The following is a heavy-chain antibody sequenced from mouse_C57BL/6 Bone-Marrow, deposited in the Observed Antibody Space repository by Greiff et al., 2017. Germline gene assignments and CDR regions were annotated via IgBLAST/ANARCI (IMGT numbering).Heavy chain of an antibody. J-gene: IGHJ1*03. CDR1: GFTFSDYY. CDR2: ISNGGGST. CDR3: ARPINLLLRWYFDV. V-gene: IGHV5-12*01. D-gene: IGHD1-1*01. Sequence: EVQLVESGGGLVQPGGSLKLSCAASGFTFSDYYMYWVRQTPEKRLEWVAYISNGGGSTYYPDTVKGRFTISRDNAKNTLYLQMSRLKSEDTAMYYCARPINLLLRWYFDVWGTGTTVTVSS.